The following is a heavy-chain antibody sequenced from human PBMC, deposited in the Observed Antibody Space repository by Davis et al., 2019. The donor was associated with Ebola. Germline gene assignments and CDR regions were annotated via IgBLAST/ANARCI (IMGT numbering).Heavy chain of an antibody. CDR3: TTENGDYSFDY. Sequence: GESLKISCAASGFTFSSSGMHWVRQVPGKGLDWVAIIWFDGSNINYADSVKGRFTISRDNSKNTLYLEMNNLRVEDSAVYYCTTENGDYSFDYWGQGTLVTVSS. CDR2: IWFDGSNI. CDR1: GFTFSSSG. J-gene: IGHJ4*02. D-gene: IGHD4-17*01. V-gene: IGHV3-33*01.